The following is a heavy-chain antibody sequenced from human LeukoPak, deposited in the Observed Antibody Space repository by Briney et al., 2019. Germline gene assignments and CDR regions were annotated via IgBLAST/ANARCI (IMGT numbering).Heavy chain of an antibody. CDR2: ISYDGSNK. CDR1: GFTFSSYG. D-gene: IGHD3-10*01. Sequence: PGGSLRLSCAASGFTFSSYGMHWVRQAPGKGLEWVAAISYDGSNKYYADSVKGRFTISRDNSKNTLYLQMNSLRAEDTAVYYCAKSFPSGELPDYWGQGTLVTVSS. CDR3: AKSFPSGELPDY. J-gene: IGHJ4*02. V-gene: IGHV3-30*18.